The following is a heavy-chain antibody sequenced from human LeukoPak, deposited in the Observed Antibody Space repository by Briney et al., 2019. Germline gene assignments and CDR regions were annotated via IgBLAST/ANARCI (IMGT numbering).Heavy chain of an antibody. D-gene: IGHD6-13*01. CDR2: ISSNSSHI. CDR3: ARDKIAAAGTDYYYGMDV. J-gene: IGHJ6*02. Sequence: GGSMRLSFAASGFTFSSYSITWVRQAPGKGLEWVSSISSNSSHIYYADSVKGRFTISRDNAKNSLYLQMNSLRAEDTAVYYCARDKIAAAGTDYYYGMDVWGQGTTATVSS. CDR1: GFTFSSYS. V-gene: IGHV3-21*01.